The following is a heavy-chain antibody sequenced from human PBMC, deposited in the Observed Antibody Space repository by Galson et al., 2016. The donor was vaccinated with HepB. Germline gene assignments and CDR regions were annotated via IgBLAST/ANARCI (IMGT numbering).Heavy chain of an antibody. V-gene: IGHV1-3*01. CDR2: INAANGDT. J-gene: IGHJ5*02. CDR1: GYTFTTYA. CDR3: VRDHYDSSGYPYNWFDP. Sequence: SVKVSCKASGYTFTTYAMYRVRQAPGQRLEWMGWINAANGDTKYSQKLQGRGTITWDTSANTAYMELSSLRSEDTAVYYCVRDHYDSSGYPYNWFDPWGQGTLVTVSS. D-gene: IGHD3-22*01.